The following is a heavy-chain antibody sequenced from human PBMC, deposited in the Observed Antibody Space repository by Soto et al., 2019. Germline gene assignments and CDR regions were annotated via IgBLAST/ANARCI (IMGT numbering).Heavy chain of an antibody. J-gene: IGHJ6*02. D-gene: IGHD5-18*01. V-gene: IGHV3-23*01. CDR2: ISSRGDRT. CDR3: AKETGYSYGFQPNALDV. Sequence: PGGSLRLSCAGSGFTFSRYAMNWVRQAPGKGLEWVSIISSRGDRTSYAESVKGRFTISRDDSKNTLFLHMNSLEAEDTAVYYCAKETGYSYGFQPNALDVWGQGTTVTVSS. CDR1: GFTFSRYA.